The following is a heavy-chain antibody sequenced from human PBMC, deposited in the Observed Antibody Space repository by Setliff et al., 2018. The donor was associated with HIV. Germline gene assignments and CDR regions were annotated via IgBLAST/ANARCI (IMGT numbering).Heavy chain of an antibody. CDR1: GGSFSGYY. D-gene: IGHD2-2*01. CDR2: INHSGST. CDR3: GTAMYYYYGLDV. Sequence: KTSETLSLTCAVYGGSFSGYYWSWIRQPPGKGLEWIGEINHSGSTNYNPSLKSRVTISLDKSKNQFSLKLSSVTAADAAVYYCGTAMYYYYGLDVWGQGIRVTVSS. V-gene: IGHV4-34*01. J-gene: IGHJ6*02.